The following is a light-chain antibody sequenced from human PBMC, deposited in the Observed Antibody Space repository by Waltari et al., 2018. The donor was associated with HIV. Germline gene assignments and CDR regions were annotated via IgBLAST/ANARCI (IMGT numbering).Light chain of an antibody. CDR3: YSTDSSGNHRV. Sequence: SYELTQPPSVSVSPGQTARITCSGDALPKKYASWYQQKSGQAPVLVIYVDTKRPSWIPDRFSGSSSGTMATLTISGAQVEDEADYYCYSTDSSGNHRVFGGGTKLTVL. CDR2: VDT. J-gene: IGLJ3*02. V-gene: IGLV3-10*01. CDR1: ALPKKY.